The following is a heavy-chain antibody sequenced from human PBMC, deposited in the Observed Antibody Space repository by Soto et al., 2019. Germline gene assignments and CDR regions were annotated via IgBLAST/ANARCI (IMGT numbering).Heavy chain of an antibody. Sequence: PGGSLRLSCAASGFTFSSYGMHWVRQAPGKGLEWVAVIWYDGSNKYYADSVKGRFTISRDNSKNTLYLQMNSLRAEDTAVYYCARDADDSSGYLFDYWGQGTLVTVSS. CDR1: GFTFSSYG. J-gene: IGHJ4*02. V-gene: IGHV3-33*01. CDR2: IWYDGSNK. D-gene: IGHD3-22*01. CDR3: ARDADDSSGYLFDY.